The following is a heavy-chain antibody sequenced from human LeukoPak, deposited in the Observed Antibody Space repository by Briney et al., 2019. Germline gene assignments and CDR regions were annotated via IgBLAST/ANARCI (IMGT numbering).Heavy chain of an antibody. CDR3: AREAYYYGSGSYLLTYYFDY. CDR2: IYYSGST. J-gene: IGHJ4*02. CDR1: GGSISSGGYY. Sequence: SQTLSLTCTVSGGSISSGGYYWSWIRQHPGKGLEWIGYIYYSGSTYYNPFLKSRVTISVDTSKNQFSLKLSSVTAADTAVYYCAREAYYYGSGSYLLTYYFDYWGQGTLVTVSS. D-gene: IGHD3-10*01. V-gene: IGHV4-31*03.